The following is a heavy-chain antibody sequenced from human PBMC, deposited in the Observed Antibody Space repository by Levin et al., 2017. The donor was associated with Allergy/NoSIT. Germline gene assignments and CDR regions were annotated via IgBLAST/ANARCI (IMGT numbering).Heavy chain of an antibody. CDR2: INPKSGVT. J-gene: IGHJ5*02. V-gene: IGHV1-2*06. CDR3: ARAFASEASGDP. Sequence: ASVKVSCKTSGYPFIDYLIHWVRQAPGQGLEWMGRINPKSGVTTYAQRFRGRITVTRDKSVSTVYMDLSSLTSDDTAVYYCARAFASEASGDPWGQGTLVIVSS. D-gene: IGHD6-13*01. CDR1: GYPFIDYL.